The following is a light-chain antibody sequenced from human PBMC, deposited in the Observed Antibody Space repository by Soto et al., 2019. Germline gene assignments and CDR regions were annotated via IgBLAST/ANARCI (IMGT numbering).Light chain of an antibody. CDR2: GAS. V-gene: IGKV3-15*01. Sequence: EIVMTQSPATLXXXXXXXXXXXCRASQSVSSNLAWYQQKPGQAPRLLIYGASTRATGIPARFSGSGSGTEFTLTISSLQSEDFAVYYCQQYNNWLTFGGGTKVDIK. J-gene: IGKJ4*01. CDR1: QSVSSN. CDR3: QQYNNWLT.